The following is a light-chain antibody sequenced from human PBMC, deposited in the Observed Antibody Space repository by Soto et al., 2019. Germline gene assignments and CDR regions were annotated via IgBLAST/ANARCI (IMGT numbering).Light chain of an antibody. CDR1: QTISRNY. J-gene: IGKJ5*01. CDR2: HGS. Sequence: IVLTQSPGTLSLSPGERVTLSCRASQTISRNYLAWYQQKPGLAPRLIMYHGSRRAAGTPDRFSGSGSGTDFSLTISRLEPEDFAVYYCQQYGSSPTFGEGTRLEIK. CDR3: QQYGSSPT. V-gene: IGKV3-20*01.